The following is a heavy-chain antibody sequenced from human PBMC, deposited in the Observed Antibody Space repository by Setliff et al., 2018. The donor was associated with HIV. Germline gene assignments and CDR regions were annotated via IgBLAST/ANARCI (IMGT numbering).Heavy chain of an antibody. V-gene: IGHV1-2*04. D-gene: IGHD6-13*01. Sequence: ASVKVSCKASGYTFTGYYMHWVRQAPGQGLEWMGWINPNSGDTNYAQKFQGWVTFTRDTSISTAYMELSRLKSDDTAVYYCARGGRSYTSRYYGCFQHWGQGTLVTVSS. CDR3: ARGGRSYTSRYYGCFQH. CDR2: INPNSGDT. J-gene: IGHJ1*01. CDR1: GYTFTGYY.